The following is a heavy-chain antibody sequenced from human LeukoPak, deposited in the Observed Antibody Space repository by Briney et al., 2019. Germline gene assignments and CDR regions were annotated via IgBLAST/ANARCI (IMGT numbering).Heavy chain of an antibody. D-gene: IGHD6-19*01. J-gene: IGHJ5*02. CDR3: ARDDIAVAGTS. Sequence: SVKFSCKASGGTFRIYSISWAREARGQGREWMGRIIPILGIANYAQTFQGRVTITADKSTSTAYMELSSLRSEDTAVYYCARDDIAVAGTSWGQGTLVTVSS. V-gene: IGHV1-69*04. CDR1: GGTFRIYS. CDR2: IIPILGIA.